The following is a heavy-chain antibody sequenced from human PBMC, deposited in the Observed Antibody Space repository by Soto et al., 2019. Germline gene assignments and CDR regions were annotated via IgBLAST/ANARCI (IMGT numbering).Heavy chain of an antibody. Sequence: GGSLRLSCAASGFTFSSYSMNWVRQAPGKRLEWVSYISSSSSTIYYADSVKGRFTISRDNGKNSLYLQMNSLRHEDTAVYYCAREGGVVRGVIITFLGYYYGMDVWGQGTTVTVSS. V-gene: IGHV3-48*02. CDR3: AREGGVVRGVIITFLGYYYGMDV. J-gene: IGHJ6*02. D-gene: IGHD3-10*01. CDR1: GFTFSSYS. CDR2: ISSSSSTI.